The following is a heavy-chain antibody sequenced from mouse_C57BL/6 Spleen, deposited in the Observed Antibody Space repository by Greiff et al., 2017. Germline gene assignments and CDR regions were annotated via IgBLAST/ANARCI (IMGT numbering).Heavy chain of an antibody. CDR3: ARWYYGSSLDY. Sequence: QVQLQQPGAELVRPGSSVKLSCKASGYTFTSYWMDWVKQRPGQGLEWIGNIYPSDSETHYNQKFKDKATLTVDKSSSTAYMQLSSLTSEDSAVYYCARWYYGSSLDYWGQGTTLTVSS. V-gene: IGHV1-61*01. CDR1: GYTFTSYW. J-gene: IGHJ2*01. D-gene: IGHD1-1*01. CDR2: IYPSDSET.